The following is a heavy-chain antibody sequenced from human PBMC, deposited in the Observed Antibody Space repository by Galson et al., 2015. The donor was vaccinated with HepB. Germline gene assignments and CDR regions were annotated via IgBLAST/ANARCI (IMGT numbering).Heavy chain of an antibody. V-gene: IGHV3-23*01. CDR3: AKGESPRGNSAYSPPWIDY. CDR2: IAGGGVTT. Sequence: SLRLSCAASGFTFSTYVMSWVRQAPGKGLEWVSSIAGGGVTTYYADSVKGRFTISRYNPKNTLYLQINRLTAEDTAVYYCAKGESPRGNSAYSPPWIDYGGQGTLVTASS. D-gene: IGHD3-22*01. CDR1: GFTFSTYV. J-gene: IGHJ4*02.